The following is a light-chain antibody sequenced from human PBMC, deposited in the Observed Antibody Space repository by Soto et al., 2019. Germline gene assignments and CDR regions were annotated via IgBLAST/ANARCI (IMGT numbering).Light chain of an antibody. J-gene: IGLJ1*01. Sequence: QSVLTQPPSVSAAPGQQVTVSCSGSSSNIGNNYVSWYQQLPGAAPKLLIYDNEKRPSGIPDRFSGSKSGTSATLGITGLQTGDEADYYCGTWDSRLSDYVFGTGTKVTGL. CDR3: GTWDSRLSDYV. CDR1: SSNIGNNY. V-gene: IGLV1-51*01. CDR2: DNE.